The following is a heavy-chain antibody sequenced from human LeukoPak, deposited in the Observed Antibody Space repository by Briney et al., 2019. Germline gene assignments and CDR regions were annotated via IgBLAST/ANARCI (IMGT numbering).Heavy chain of an antibody. Sequence: SETLSLTCAVSGVSISGSYYYWGWIRQPPGKGLEWIGNIYYSGSTYYNASLQSRVTISIDTSKNQFSLKLSSVTAADTAVYYCARQFSYSSSWYHDFDYWGQGTLVTVSS. D-gene: IGHD6-13*01. J-gene: IGHJ4*02. CDR1: GVSISGSYYY. CDR2: IYYSGST. V-gene: IGHV4-39*01. CDR3: ARQFSYSSSWYHDFDY.